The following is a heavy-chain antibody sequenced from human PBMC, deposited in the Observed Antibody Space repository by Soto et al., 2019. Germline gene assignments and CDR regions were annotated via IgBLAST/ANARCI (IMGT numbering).Heavy chain of an antibody. CDR3: AIGCSGGSCPFDY. Sequence: VESLNTSCKDSGYSFTSYGISWVRQMPGKGLEWMGSIDPSDSYTNYSPSFQGHVTISADKSISTAYLQWSSLKASETAMYYCAIGCSGGSCPFDYCGQGTMVTV. CDR2: IDPSDSYT. CDR1: GYSFTSYG. J-gene: IGHJ4*02. V-gene: IGHV5-10-1*01. D-gene: IGHD2-15*01.